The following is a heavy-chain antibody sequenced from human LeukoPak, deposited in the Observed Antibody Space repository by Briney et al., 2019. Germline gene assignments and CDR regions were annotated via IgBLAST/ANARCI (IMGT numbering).Heavy chain of an antibody. V-gene: IGHV1-69*13. Sequence: SVKVSCKASGGTFSSYAISWVRQAPGQGLEWMGGIIPIFGTANYAQKFQGRVTITADESTSTAYMELSSLRSEDTAVYYCARSYYDSSGCYYWGQGTLVTVSS. CDR2: IIPIFGTA. D-gene: IGHD3-22*01. CDR1: GGTFSSYA. CDR3: ARSYYDSSGCYY. J-gene: IGHJ4*02.